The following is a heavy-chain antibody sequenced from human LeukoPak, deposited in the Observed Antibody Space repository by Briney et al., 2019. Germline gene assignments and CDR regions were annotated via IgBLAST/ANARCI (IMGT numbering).Heavy chain of an antibody. Sequence: ASVKVSCKASGGTFSNYAISWVRQAPGQGLEWMGGIIPLLGTRNYAQKFQDRVTITADESTNTAHMELSSLRSEDTAVYYCARDRAVAGTGGGYWGQGTLVTVSS. CDR2: IIPLLGTR. V-gene: IGHV1-69*13. J-gene: IGHJ4*02. D-gene: IGHD6-19*01. CDR3: ARDRAVAGTGGGY. CDR1: GGTFSNYA.